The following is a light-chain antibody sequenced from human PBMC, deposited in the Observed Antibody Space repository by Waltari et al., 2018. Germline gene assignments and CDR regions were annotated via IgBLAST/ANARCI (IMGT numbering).Light chain of an antibody. Sequence: SLELSQSPSVSVSPGQTASIICSGERVGDGFVSWYQQRPGQSPVLVIYEDSKRPLGISGRFAGANSGNTAPLTISDTPATDEADFYCQAWDSGAVVFGRGTRLIVL. CDR3: QAWDSGAVV. V-gene: IGLV3-1*01. CDR2: EDS. CDR1: RVGDGF. J-gene: IGLJ3*02.